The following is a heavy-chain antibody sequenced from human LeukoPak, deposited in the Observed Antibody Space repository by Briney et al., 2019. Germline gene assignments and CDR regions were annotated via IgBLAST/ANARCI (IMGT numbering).Heavy chain of an antibody. V-gene: IGHV4-39*07. CDR1: GGSISSSSYY. Sequence: PSETLSLTCTVSGGSISSSSYYWGWIRQPPGKGLEWIGSIYYSGSTYYNPSLKSRVTISVDTSKNQFSLKLSSVTAADTAVYYCARVLRTYSGFDYWGQGTLVTVSS. D-gene: IGHD5-18*01. J-gene: IGHJ4*02. CDR2: IYYSGST. CDR3: ARVLRTYSGFDY.